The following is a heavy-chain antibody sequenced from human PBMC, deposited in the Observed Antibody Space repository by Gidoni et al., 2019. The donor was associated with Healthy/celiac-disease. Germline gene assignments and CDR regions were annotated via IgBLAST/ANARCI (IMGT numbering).Heavy chain of an antibody. Sequence: QVQLVESGGGVVQPGRSLRLSCAASGFTFSSYGMHWVRQAPGKGLEWVAVISYDGSNKYYADSVKGRFTISRDNSKNTLYLQMNSLRAEDTAVYYCAKDLYDILTGYPTEFDYWGQGTLVTVSS. J-gene: IGHJ4*02. CDR2: ISYDGSNK. V-gene: IGHV3-30*18. CDR1: GFTFSSYG. CDR3: AKDLYDILTGYPTEFDY. D-gene: IGHD3-9*01.